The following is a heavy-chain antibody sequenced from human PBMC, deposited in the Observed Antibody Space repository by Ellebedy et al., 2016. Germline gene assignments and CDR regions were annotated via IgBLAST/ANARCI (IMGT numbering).Heavy chain of an antibody. J-gene: IGHJ4*02. V-gene: IGHV1-18*04. CDR3: ARGAGATDY. Sequence: ASVKVSCKASGYTFTSYGISWVRQAPGQGLEWMGWISAYNGNTNYAQKFQGRVTMTRNTSISTAYMELSSLRSEDTAVYYCARGAGATDYWGQGTLVTVSS. CDR2: ISAYNGNT. D-gene: IGHD4/OR15-4a*01. CDR1: GYTFTSYG.